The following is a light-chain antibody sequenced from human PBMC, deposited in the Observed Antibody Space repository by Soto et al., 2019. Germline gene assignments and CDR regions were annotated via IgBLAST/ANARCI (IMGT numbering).Light chain of an antibody. CDR2: EVS. CDR1: SSDVGGYNY. CDR3: CSYTDNTTPV. V-gene: IGLV2-14*01. Sequence: QSALTQPASVSGSPGQSIAISCTGTSSDVGGYNYVSWYQQHPGKAPKLMISEVSNRPSGVSHRFSGSRSGNTASLTISGLQAEDEADYYCCSYTDNTTPVFGGGTKLTVL. J-gene: IGLJ3*02.